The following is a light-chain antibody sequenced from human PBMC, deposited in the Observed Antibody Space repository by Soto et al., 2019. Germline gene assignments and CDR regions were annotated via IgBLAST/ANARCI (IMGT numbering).Light chain of an antibody. CDR3: QQYGSSRT. CDR2: DAS. J-gene: IGKJ1*01. Sequence: EIVLTQSPGTLSFSPGERATLSCRSSQSFSSSYLAWYQQKPGQAPRLLIYDASNRATGIPARFSGSGSGTDFTLTISRLEPEDFAVYYCQQYGSSRTFGQGTKVDIK. CDR1: QSFSSSY. V-gene: IGKV3-20*01.